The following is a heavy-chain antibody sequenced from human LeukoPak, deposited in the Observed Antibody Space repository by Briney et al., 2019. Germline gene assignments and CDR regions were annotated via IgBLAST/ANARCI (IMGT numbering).Heavy chain of an antibody. D-gene: IGHD2-2*01. CDR1: GFTFDVYG. V-gene: IGHV3-20*04. J-gene: IGHJ5*02. CDR2: INWNGGST. Sequence: PGGSLRLSCAASGFTFDVYGMSWVRQAPGKGREWVSGINWNGGSTGYADSVKGRFTISRDNSKNSLYLQMNSLRAEDTALYYCARVSYQLLSYWFDPWGQGTLVTVSS. CDR3: ARVSYQLLSYWFDP.